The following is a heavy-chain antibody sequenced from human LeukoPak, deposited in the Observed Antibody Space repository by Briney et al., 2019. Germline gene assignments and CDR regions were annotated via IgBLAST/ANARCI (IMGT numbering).Heavy chain of an antibody. CDR3: ARVGGSYSYGMDV. Sequence: SQTLSLTCAISGDSVSSNSVAWNWIRQSPSRGLEWLGRTYYRSKWYIEYAISVKSRMTIISDTSKNQFSLQLNSVTLEDTAVYYCARVGGSYSYGMDVWGQGTTVTVS. D-gene: IGHD1-26*01. CDR2: TYYRSKWYI. V-gene: IGHV6-1*01. CDR1: GDSVSSNSVA. J-gene: IGHJ6*02.